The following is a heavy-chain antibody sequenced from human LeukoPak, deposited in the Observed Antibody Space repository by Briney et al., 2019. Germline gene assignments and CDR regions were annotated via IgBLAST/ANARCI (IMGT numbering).Heavy chain of an antibody. CDR1: GFTFSSYA. D-gene: IGHD3-10*01. V-gene: IGHV3-30*04. CDR3: ARDESSDWDYYGSGSYFGY. Sequence: GGSLRLSCAASGFTFSSYAMHWVRHAPGKGLEWVAVISYDGSNKYYADSVKGRFTISRDNSKNTLYLQMNSLRAEDTPVYYCARDESSDWDYYGSGSYFGYWGQGTLVTVSS. J-gene: IGHJ4*02. CDR2: ISYDGSNK.